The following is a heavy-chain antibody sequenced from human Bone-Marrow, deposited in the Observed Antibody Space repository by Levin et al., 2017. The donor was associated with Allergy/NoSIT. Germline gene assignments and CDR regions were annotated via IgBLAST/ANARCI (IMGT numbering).Heavy chain of an antibody. V-gene: IGHV1-69*13. CDR3: ARDGHILRFSNWPPALDY. CDR1: GGVFKSHA. CDR2: IIPVLDQI. J-gene: IGHJ4*02. Sequence: ASVKVSCKASGGVFKSHAFSWVRQAPGQGLEWIGGIIPVLDQITYSQKFQARVSLSADDSTSSAYLELTNLTSEDTAVYYCARDGHILRFSNWPPALDYWGQGTLIIVSA. D-gene: IGHD3-3*01.